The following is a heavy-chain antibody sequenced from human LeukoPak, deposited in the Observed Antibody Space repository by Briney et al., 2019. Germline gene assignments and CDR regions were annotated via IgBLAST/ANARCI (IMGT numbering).Heavy chain of an antibody. CDR1: GFTFSSYS. J-gene: IGHJ3*02. Sequence: GGSLRLSCAASGFTFSSYSMNWVRQAPGKGLEWVSYISSSSSTIYCADSVKGRFTISRDNAKNSLYLQMNSLRDEDTAVYYCAGNSSGYYPDAFDIWGQGTMVTVSS. CDR3: AGNSSGYYPDAFDI. D-gene: IGHD3-22*01. CDR2: ISSSSSTI. V-gene: IGHV3-48*02.